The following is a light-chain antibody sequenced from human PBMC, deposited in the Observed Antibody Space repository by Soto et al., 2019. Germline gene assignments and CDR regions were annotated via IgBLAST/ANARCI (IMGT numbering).Light chain of an antibody. CDR1: KKEVGRYNL. CDR3: CSYAGGSTHYV. V-gene: IGLV2-23*02. CDR2: EVS. J-gene: IGLJ1*01. Sequence: QAGSGAGAPGEGMDNFCTGKKKEVGRYNLVSWYQQHPGKAPKLMIYEVSKRPSGVSDRFSGSKSGNTASLTISGLQAEDEADYYCCSYAGGSTHYVFGIGTKVTVL.